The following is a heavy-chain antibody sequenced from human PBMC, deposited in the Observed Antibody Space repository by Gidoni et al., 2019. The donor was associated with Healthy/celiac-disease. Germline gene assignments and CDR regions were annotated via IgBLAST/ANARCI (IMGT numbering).Heavy chain of an antibody. J-gene: IGHJ5*02. D-gene: IGHD3-10*01. Sequence: QVQLQQWGAGLLKPSETLSLTCAVYGGSFSGYYWSWIRQPPGKGLEWIGEINHSGSTNYNPSLKSRVTISVDTSKNQFSLKLSSVTAADTAVYYCARVLLGAFYNWFDPWGQGTLVTVSS. CDR3: ARVLLGAFYNWFDP. CDR1: GGSFSGYY. CDR2: INHSGST. V-gene: IGHV4-34*01.